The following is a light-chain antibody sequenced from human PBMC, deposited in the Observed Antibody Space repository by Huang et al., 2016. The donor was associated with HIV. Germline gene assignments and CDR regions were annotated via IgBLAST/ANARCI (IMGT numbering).Light chain of an antibody. J-gene: IGKJ4*01. CDR2: GAS. CDR1: ESIKTY. V-gene: IGKV3-11*01. CDR3: QQRDNWLT. Sequence: EIVLTQSPASLSLSPGERSALSCRASESIKTYLAWYQQNPGQAPRLLIYGASNRAPGIPARFSGRGSGTAFTLTISSLEPEDFAIYYCQQRDNWLTFGGGTRVEI.